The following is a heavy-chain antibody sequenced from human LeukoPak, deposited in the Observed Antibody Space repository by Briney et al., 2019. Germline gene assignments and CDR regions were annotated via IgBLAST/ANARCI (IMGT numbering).Heavy chain of an antibody. D-gene: IGHD6-19*01. CDR1: GYSFSTYW. CDR3: ARRIAVAGHYFDY. Sequence: GESLTISCKGSGYSFSTYWIGWVRQMPGKGLEWMGIIYPGDSDTRYSPSFQGQVTISADKSITTAYLQWGRLKASDTAMYYCARRIAVAGHYFDYWGQGTLVTVSS. V-gene: IGHV5-51*01. J-gene: IGHJ4*02. CDR2: IYPGDSDT.